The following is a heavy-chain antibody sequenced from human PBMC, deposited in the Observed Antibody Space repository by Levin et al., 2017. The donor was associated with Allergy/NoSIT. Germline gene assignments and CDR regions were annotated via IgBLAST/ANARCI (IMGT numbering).Heavy chain of an antibody. CDR1: GYTFTSYD. D-gene: IGHD6-19*01. V-gene: IGHV1-8*01. CDR3: ARAPGWGPPNLDY. CDR2: MNPNSGNT. J-gene: IGHJ4*02. Sequence: GESLKISCKASGYTFTSYDINWVRQATGQGLEWMGWMNPNSGNTGYAQKFQGRVTMTRNTSISTAYMELSSLRSEDTAVYYCARAPGWGPPNLDYWGQGTLVTVSS.